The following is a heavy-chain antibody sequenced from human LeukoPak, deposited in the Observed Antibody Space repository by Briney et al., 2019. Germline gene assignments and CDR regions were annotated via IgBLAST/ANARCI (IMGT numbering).Heavy chain of an antibody. CDR2: IKQDGSEK. CDR1: GFTFSSYW. Sequence: GGSLRLSCAASGFTFSSYWMSWVRQAPGKGLEWVTNIKQDGSEKYYVDSVKGRFTISRDNAKNSLYLQMNSLRAEDTAVYYCARVLEWLLPNFDYWAEGTLFSVSS. D-gene: IGHD3-3*01. V-gene: IGHV3-7*01. J-gene: IGHJ4*02. CDR3: ARVLEWLLPNFDY.